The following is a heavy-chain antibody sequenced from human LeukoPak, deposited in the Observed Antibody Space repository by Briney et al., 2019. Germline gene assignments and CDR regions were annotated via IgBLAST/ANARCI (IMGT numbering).Heavy chain of an antibody. CDR1: GFTFSAYA. Sequence: GGSLRLSCAASGFTFSAYAMSWVRQALGKGLEWVSVISGSGDHTYYADSVRGRFTISRDNFKNTLYLQMNSLRTEDTAVYYCANGAAAGTPTIGDYWGQGTLVTVSS. CDR3: ANGAAAGTPTIGDY. CDR2: ISGSGDHT. V-gene: IGHV3-23*01. D-gene: IGHD6-13*01. J-gene: IGHJ4*02.